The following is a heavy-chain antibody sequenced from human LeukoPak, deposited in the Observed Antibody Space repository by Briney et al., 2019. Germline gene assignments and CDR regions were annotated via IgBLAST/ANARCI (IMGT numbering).Heavy chain of an antibody. J-gene: IGHJ4*02. Sequence: GRSLRLSCAASGFSFSRHWMSWVRQAPGKGLERVANIKEDGSEKNYVDSVKGRFTISRDNAKNSLYLQMNSLRAEDTAVYYCARKDSSPRTFDYWGQGTLVTVSS. D-gene: IGHD3-22*01. CDR2: IKEDGSEK. V-gene: IGHV3-7*01. CDR1: GFSFSRHW. CDR3: ARKDSSPRTFDY.